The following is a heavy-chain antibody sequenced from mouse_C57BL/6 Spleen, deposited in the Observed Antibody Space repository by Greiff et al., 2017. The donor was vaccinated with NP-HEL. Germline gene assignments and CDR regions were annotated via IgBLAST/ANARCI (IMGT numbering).Heavy chain of an antibody. CDR2: IYPGSGST. Sequence: QVQLQQPGAELVKPGASVKMSCKASGYTFTSYWITWVKQRPGQGLEWIGEIYPGSGSTNYNEKFKSKATLTVDTSSSTAYMQLSSLTSEDSAVYYCARSISVYYGNWFAYWGQGTLVTVSA. CDR3: ARSISVYYGNWFAY. J-gene: IGHJ3*01. V-gene: IGHV1-55*01. CDR1: GYTFTSYW. D-gene: IGHD2-1*01.